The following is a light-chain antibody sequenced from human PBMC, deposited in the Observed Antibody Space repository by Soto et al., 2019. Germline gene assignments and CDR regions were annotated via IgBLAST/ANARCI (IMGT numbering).Light chain of an antibody. CDR2: DAS. J-gene: IGKJ1*01. Sequence: DIQMTQSPSALSASVGDRFTITCRSSQSISVYLAWYQQKPGKAPKVLIFDASILERGVPSRFSGSGSGTEFTLTISSLQPDDFATYYCQQYNGYSTWTFGQGTKVDI. CDR3: QQYNGYSTWT. V-gene: IGKV1-5*01. CDR1: QSISVY.